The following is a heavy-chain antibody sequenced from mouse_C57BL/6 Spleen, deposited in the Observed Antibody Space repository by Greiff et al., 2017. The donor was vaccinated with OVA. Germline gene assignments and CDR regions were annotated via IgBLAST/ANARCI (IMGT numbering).Heavy chain of an antibody. Sequence: VQLQQSGAELVKPGASVKLSCKASGYTFTSYWMQWVKQRPGQGLEWIGEIDPSDSYPNYTQKFKGKATLTVDTSSRTAYMQISSLTDGDSAVYYSARGDSGSSMDYWGQGTTLTVSS. CDR1: GYTFTSYW. CDR2: IDPSDSYP. V-gene: IGHV1-50*01. D-gene: IGHD1-1*01. CDR3: ARGDSGSSMDY. J-gene: IGHJ2*01.